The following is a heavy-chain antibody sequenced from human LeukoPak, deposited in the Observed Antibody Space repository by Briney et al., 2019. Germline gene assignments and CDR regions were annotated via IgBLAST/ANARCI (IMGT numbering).Heavy chain of an antibody. CDR2: IYYSGST. D-gene: IGHD2/OR15-2a*01. V-gene: IGHV4-39*01. CDR1: GGSISSSYYY. CDR3: AKLNYLYETYYFDY. Sequence: SETLSLTCTVSGGSISSSYYYWGWIRQPPGKGLEWIGSIYYSGSTYYNPSLKSRVTISVDTSKNQFSLKLSSVTAADTAVYYCAKLNYLYETYYFDYWGQGTLVTVSS. J-gene: IGHJ4*02.